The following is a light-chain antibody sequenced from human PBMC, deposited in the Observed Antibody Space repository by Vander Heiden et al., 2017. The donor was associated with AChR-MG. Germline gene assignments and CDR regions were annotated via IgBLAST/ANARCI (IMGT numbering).Light chain of an antibody. CDR3: QQSYSTPELT. CDR1: QSISSH. J-gene: IGKJ4*01. Sequence: DIQMTQSPSSLSASVGDRVTITCRASQSISSHLNWYQQKPGKAPKLLIYAASSLQSGVPSRFSGSGSGTEFTLTISSLQPEDFATYYCQQSYSTPELTFGGGTKVEIK. CDR2: AAS. V-gene: IGKV1-39*01.